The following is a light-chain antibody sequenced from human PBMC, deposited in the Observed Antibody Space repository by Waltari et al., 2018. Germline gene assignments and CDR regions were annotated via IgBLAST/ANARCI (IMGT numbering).Light chain of an antibody. V-gene: IGLV1-51*01. CDR3: GAWDSSLSAQV. CDR1: SSNIGRSY. J-gene: IGLJ2*01. CDR2: DNN. Sequence: QSVLTQPPSVSAAPGQKVTISCSGSSSNIGRSYVSWYQQVPGTAPKLLIYDNNNRPAGVSDRVSGSKSGTSASLAITGLQTGDEADYYCGAWDSSLSAQVFGGGTRLTVL.